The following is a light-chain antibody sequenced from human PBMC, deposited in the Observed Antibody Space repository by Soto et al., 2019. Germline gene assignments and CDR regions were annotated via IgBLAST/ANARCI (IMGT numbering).Light chain of an antibody. CDR2: DVN. V-gene: IGLV2-11*01. J-gene: IGLJ3*02. CDR1: SSDVGGYNY. CDR3: CSYAGSYTWV. Sequence: QSVLTQPRSVSGSPGQSVTISCTSSDVGGYNYVSWYQQHPGKAPKLMIYDVNKRPSGVPDRFSGSKSGNTASLTISGLQAEDEGDYYCCSYAGSYTWVFGGGTKLTVL.